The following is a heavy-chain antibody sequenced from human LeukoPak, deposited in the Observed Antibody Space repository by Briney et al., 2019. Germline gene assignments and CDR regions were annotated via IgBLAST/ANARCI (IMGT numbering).Heavy chain of an antibody. CDR1: GGTFSRYA. Sequence: GASVKVSCKASGGTFSRYAITWVRQAPGQGLEWMGGIIPIFGTANYAQKFQGRVTITTDESTSTAYMELSSPRSEDTAVYYCARDEERYSSGWYSCYWGQGTLVTVSS. D-gene: IGHD6-19*01. V-gene: IGHV1-69*05. CDR2: IIPIFGTA. J-gene: IGHJ4*02. CDR3: ARDEERYSSGWYSCY.